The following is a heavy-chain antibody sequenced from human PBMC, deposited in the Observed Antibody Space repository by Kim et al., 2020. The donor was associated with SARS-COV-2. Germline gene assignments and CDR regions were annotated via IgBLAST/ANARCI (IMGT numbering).Heavy chain of an antibody. Sequence: GKGLVGVSRINGDGTTTSYADSVKGRFTISRDKGKNTLYLQMNSLRAEDTAVYYCVRRSGGSPYWYFDLWGRGTLVTVSS. D-gene: IGHD2-15*01. CDR3: VRRSGGSPYWYFDL. CDR2: INGDGTTT. J-gene: IGHJ2*01. V-gene: IGHV3-74*01.